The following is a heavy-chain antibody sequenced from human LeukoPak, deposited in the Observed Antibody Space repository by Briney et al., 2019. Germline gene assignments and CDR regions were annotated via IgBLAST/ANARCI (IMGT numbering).Heavy chain of an antibody. CDR3: AKFYYDFWSGHPHFDY. V-gene: IGHV3-23*01. CDR2: ISGSGGST. D-gene: IGHD3-3*01. CDR1: GFTFSSCA. Sequence: RAGGSLRLSCAASGFTFSSCAMSWVRQAPRKGLEWVSSISGSGGSTYYADSVKGRFTISRDNSRNTLYLQMNSLRAEDTAVYYCAKFYYDFWSGHPHFDYWGQGTLVTVSS. J-gene: IGHJ4*02.